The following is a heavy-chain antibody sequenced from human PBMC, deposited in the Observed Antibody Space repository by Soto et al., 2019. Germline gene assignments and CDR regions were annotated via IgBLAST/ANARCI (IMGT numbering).Heavy chain of an antibody. CDR1: GYTFTGHY. J-gene: IGHJ5*02. CDR3: ARGGARELGATDNWFDP. Sequence: QVPLVQSGAEVKKPGASVKVSCKASGYTFTGHYMHWVRQAPGQGLEWMGWINPNSVGTNYAQKFQGRVTMTTDTSTSTAYMELRSLRSDDTAVYYCARGGARELGATDNWFDPWGQGTLVTVSS. D-gene: IGHD1-26*01. CDR2: INPNSVGT. V-gene: IGHV1-2*02.